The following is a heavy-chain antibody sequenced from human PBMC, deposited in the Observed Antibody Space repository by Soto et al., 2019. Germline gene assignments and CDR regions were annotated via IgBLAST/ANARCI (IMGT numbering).Heavy chain of an antibody. J-gene: IGHJ4*02. Sequence: SVKVCSKASGGPFSNGAIILVRQAPGQGLEWMGGILPIFGTPKYAQNFQGRLTISADEFSNTAYMELNILRSEDTAVYYCATTAETLDTEMLKGLAHWGQGSMVTVSS. CDR3: ATTAETLDTEMLKGLAH. CDR1: GGPFSNGA. D-gene: IGHD5-18*01. CDR2: ILPIFGTP. V-gene: IGHV1-69*13.